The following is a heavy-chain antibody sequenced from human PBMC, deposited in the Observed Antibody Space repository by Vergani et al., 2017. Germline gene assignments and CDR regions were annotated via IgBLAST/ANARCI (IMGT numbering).Heavy chain of an antibody. CDR1: GYTFTSYD. D-gene: IGHD6-13*01. J-gene: IGHJ6*03. Sequence: QVQLVQSGAEVKKPGASVKVSCKASGYTFTSYDINWVRQAPGQGLEWMGSMNPNRGNTGYAQRFQGRVTMTRNTSISTAYMELSSLRSEDTAVYYCARGVGSSWYLYYYYYMDVWGKGP. V-gene: IGHV1-8*01. CDR2: MNPNRGNT. CDR3: ARGVGSSWYLYYYYYMDV.